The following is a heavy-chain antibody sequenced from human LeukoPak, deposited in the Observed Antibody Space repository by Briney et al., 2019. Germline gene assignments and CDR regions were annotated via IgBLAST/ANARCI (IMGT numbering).Heavy chain of an antibody. CDR2: IYCSGST. V-gene: IGHV4-59*01. Sequence: SETLSLTCTVSGGSISSYYWSWIRQPPGKGLEWIGYIYCSGSTNYNPSLKSRVSISVDTSKNQFSLKLSSVTAADTAVYYCARESVAVAGTVFDYWGQGTLVTVSS. CDR1: GGSISSYY. CDR3: ARESVAVAGTVFDY. D-gene: IGHD6-19*01. J-gene: IGHJ4*02.